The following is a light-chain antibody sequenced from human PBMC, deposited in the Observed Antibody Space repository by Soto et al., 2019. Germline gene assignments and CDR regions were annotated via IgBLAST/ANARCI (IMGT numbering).Light chain of an antibody. CDR3: SSYTSSSTRV. J-gene: IGLJ3*02. V-gene: IGLV2-14*01. CDR1: SSDVGGYNC. Sequence: QSVLTQPASVSGSPGQSITISCTGTSSDVGGYNCVSWYQQHPGKAPKLMIYEVSNRPSGVSNRFSGSKSGNTASLTISGLQAEDEADYYCSSYTSSSTRVFGGGTKVTVL. CDR2: EVS.